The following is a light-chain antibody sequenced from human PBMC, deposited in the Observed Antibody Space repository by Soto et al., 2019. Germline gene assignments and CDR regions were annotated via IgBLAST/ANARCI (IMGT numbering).Light chain of an antibody. Sequence: DIQLTQSPSTLSGSVGDRVTLTCRASQTISSWLDWYQQQPGKDPELLIYKASTLKSGVPSSFTGSGSGTEFTLTISSLQPDDFPTYYCQHYNSYSEAFGQGTKVDI. CDR3: QHYNSYSEA. CDR1: QTISSW. V-gene: IGKV1-5*03. CDR2: KAS. J-gene: IGKJ1*01.